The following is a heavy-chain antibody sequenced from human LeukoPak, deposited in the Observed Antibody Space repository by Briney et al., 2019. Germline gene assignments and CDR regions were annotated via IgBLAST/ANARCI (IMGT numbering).Heavy chain of an antibody. D-gene: IGHD2-21*01. Sequence: GGSLRLSCAASGFTFSSYEMNWVRQAPGKGLEWVSYISSSGSTIYYADSVKGRFTISRDNGKNSLYLQMNSLRAEDSAVFFCASSPPKNSNYYYYMDVWGKGTTVTVSS. CDR2: ISSSGSTI. CDR1: GFTFSSYE. CDR3: ASSPPKNSNYYYYMDV. J-gene: IGHJ6*03. V-gene: IGHV3-48*03.